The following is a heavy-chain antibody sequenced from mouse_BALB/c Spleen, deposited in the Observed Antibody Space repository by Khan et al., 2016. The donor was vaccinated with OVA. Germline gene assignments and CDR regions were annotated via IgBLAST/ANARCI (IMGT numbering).Heavy chain of an antibody. D-gene: IGHD3-3*01. V-gene: IGHV3-2*02. CDR2: ITYSGST. CDR3: ARGRAY. CDR1: GYSITSDYA. J-gene: IGHJ3*01. Sequence: EVQFQESGPGLVKPSQSLSLTCTVTGYSITSDYAWNWIRQFPGNKLEWMGYITYSGSTSYIPSLKSRISITRDTSKNQFFLQLNSVTSEDTATYDCARGRAYWGQGTLVTVSA.